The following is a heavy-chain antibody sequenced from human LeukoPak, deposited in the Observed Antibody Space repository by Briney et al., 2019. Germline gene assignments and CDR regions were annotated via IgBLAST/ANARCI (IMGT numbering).Heavy chain of an antibody. D-gene: IGHD5-18*01. Sequence: GASVTVSFKASGYTFIDYGMSWVGQAPGQGLEGMGWISAHNGNTNYAHKLQGRVTMTTDTSTSTAYMELRSLRSDDTAVYYCARDAADTVRGGDYWGQGTLVTVSS. J-gene: IGHJ4*02. CDR2: ISAHNGNT. V-gene: IGHV1-18*01. CDR1: GYTFIDYG. CDR3: ARDAADTVRGGDY.